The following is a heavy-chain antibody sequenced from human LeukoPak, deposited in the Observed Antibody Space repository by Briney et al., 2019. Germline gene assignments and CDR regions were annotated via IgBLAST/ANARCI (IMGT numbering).Heavy chain of an antibody. D-gene: IGHD3-22*01. CDR1: GGSISSGDYY. J-gene: IGHJ4*02. CDR3: ARNGQDYDSSGYYPFDF. CDR2: IYYSGST. V-gene: IGHV4-30-4*01. Sequence: TXXLTCXVSGGSISSGDYYWSWIRQPPGKGLEWIGYIYYSGSTYYNPSLKSRVTISVDTSKNQFSLKLSSVTAADTGVYYCARNGQDYDSSGYYPFDFWGQGTLVTVSS.